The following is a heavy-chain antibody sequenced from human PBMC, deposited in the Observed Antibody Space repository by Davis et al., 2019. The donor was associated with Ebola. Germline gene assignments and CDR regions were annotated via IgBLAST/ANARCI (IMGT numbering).Heavy chain of an antibody. CDR3: ARREGGYCSSTSCYDEYNWFDP. V-gene: IGHV1-2*02. D-gene: IGHD2-2*01. CDR1: GYTFSGYS. Sequence: ASVLVTCNASGYTFSGYSMHWLRHAPAQGLEWLGWVNPNSCGTNYAQKFQGRVTMTRDTSTSTVYMELSSLRSDDTAVYYCARREGGYCSSTSCYDEYNWFDPWGQGTLVTVSS. CDR2: VNPNSCGT. J-gene: IGHJ5*02.